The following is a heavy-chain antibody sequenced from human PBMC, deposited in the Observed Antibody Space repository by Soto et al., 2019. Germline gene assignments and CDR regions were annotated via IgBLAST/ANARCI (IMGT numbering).Heavy chain of an antibody. D-gene: IGHD3-10*01. J-gene: IGHJ4*02. CDR2: ISYDGSNK. CDR3: ARGSY. Sequence: WGSLRLSCAASGFTFISYGMHWVRQAPGKGLEWVAVISYDGSNKYYADSVKGRFTISRDNSKNTLYLQMNSLRAEDTAVYYCARGSYWGQGTLVTVSS. CDR1: GFTFISYG. V-gene: IGHV3-30*03.